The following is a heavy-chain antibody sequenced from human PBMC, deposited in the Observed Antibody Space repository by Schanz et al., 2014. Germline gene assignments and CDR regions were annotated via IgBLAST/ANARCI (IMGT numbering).Heavy chain of an antibody. CDR3: AKDPSHGDYDYYFDY. J-gene: IGHJ4*02. D-gene: IGHD3-22*01. V-gene: IGHV3-66*01. CDR1: GFTVSSDH. Sequence: DVQLLESGGGLVQPGGSLRLSCVVSGFTVSSDHMSWVRQAPGKGLEWVSTIYASGATYYADSVKRRFTISRDISKNTLHLQVTSLRAEDTAIYYCAKDPSHGDYDYYFDYWGQGTLVTVSS. CDR2: IYASGAT.